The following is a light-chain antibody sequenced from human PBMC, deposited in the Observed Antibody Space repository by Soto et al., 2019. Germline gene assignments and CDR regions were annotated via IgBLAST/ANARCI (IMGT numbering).Light chain of an antibody. CDR2: EVS. CDR1: SSDIGAYDY. CDR3: SSYTSSSTRV. J-gene: IGLJ1*01. V-gene: IGLV2-14*03. Sequence: QSVLAQPASVSGSPGQSIAISCTGTSSDIGAYDYVSWYQQFPDKPPKLIIYEVSHRPSGFSDRFSGSKSFNTATLTISRLQAEDEADYYCSSYTSSSTRVFGTGTKVTVL.